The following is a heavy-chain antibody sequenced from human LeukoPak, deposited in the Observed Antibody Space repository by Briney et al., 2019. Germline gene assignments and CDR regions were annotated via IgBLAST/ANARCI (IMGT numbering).Heavy chain of an antibody. CDR3: ARAPGSAYNAYYFDY. CDR2: FFYSGST. J-gene: IGHJ4*02. D-gene: IGHD1-1*01. Sequence: SQSLSLTCTVSGASISSGGYFWGWIRQHPWKGLEWMGYFFYSGSTYYNPSLKSRVTISVDTSKNQISLKLSSVTAADTAVYYCARAPGSAYNAYYFDYWGQGTLVTVSS. CDR1: GASISSGGYF. V-gene: IGHV4-31*03.